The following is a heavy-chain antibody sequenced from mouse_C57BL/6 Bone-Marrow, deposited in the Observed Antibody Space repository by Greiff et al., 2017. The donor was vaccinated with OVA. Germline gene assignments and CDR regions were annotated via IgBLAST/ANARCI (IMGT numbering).Heavy chain of an antibody. D-gene: IGHD2-2*01. CDR3: AGWLRFAD. CDR1: GYTFTDYY. Sequence: EVQLQQSGPELVKPGASVKISCKASGYTFTDYYMNWVKQSHGKSLEWIGDINPNHGGTSHNQKFQGKAKLTAVKSSSTAYMELRSLTSEDSAVYYCAGWLRFADWGQGTLVTVSA. CDR2: INPNHGGT. J-gene: IGHJ3*01. V-gene: IGHV1-26*01.